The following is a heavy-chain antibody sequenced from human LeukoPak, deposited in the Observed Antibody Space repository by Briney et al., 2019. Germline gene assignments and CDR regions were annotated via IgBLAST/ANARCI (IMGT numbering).Heavy chain of an antibody. Sequence: GRSLRLSCAASGFTFSSYGMHWVRQAPGKGLEWVAVIWYDGSNKYYADSVKGRFTISRDNSKNTLYLQMNSLRAEDTAVYYCARDGHCGGDRYLAEYFQHWGQGTLVTVSS. J-gene: IGHJ1*01. CDR1: GFTFSSYG. CDR2: IWYDGSNK. V-gene: IGHV3-33*01. CDR3: ARDGHCGGDRYLAEYFQH. D-gene: IGHD2-21*02.